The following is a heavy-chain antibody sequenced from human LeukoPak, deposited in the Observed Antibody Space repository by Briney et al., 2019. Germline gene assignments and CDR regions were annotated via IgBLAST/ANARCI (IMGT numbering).Heavy chain of an antibody. CDR3: ARAQGDSSGYWDY. Sequence: SETLSLTCTVSGGSISSYYWSWIRQPPGKGLEWIGYIYYSGSTNYNPSLKSRVTISVDTSKNQFSLQLNSVTPEDTAVYYCARAQGDSSGYWDYWGQGTLVTVSS. CDR2: IYYSGST. CDR1: GGSISSYY. V-gene: IGHV4-59*12. D-gene: IGHD3-22*01. J-gene: IGHJ4*02.